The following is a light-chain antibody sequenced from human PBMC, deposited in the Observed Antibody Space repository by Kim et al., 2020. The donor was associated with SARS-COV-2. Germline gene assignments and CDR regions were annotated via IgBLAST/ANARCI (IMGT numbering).Light chain of an antibody. J-gene: IGLJ2*01. Sequence: LGQKVGTTCKGDSPKSYSASWSQQKPGQAPVLVMYGKNNRPSGIPDRFSGSSSGNTASLTITGAQAEDEADYYCNSRDSSGNHLVVFGGGTQLTVL. CDR3: NSRDSSGNHLVV. CDR1: SPKSYS. CDR2: GKN. V-gene: IGLV3-19*01.